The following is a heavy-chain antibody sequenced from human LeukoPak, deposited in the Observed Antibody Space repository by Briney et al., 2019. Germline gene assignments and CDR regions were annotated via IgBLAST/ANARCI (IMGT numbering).Heavy chain of an antibody. Sequence: GSSVKVSCKASVGTFSSYAISWVRQAPGQGLEWMGSIIPILGIANYAQKFQGRVTITADKSTSTAYMELSSLRSEDTAVYYCARGVDNWNYDWFDPWGQGTLVTVSS. CDR2: IIPILGIA. V-gene: IGHV1-69*04. CDR3: ARGVDNWNYDWFDP. D-gene: IGHD1-7*01. CDR1: VGTFSSYA. J-gene: IGHJ5*02.